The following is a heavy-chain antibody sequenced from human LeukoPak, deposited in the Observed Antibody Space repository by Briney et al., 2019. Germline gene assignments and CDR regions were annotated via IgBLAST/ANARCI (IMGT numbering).Heavy chain of an antibody. Sequence: ASVKVSCKGSGYIFNTNGINWVRQAPGQGLEWMGWINSNTGTTNYAQNFQDGVTMTTDTSTSTAFMELRSLRSDDTAMYHCARDGFQGSRWSNWFDPWGQGTLVIVSS. J-gene: IGHJ5*02. CDR3: ARDGFQGSRWSNWFDP. D-gene: IGHD6-13*01. CDR1: GYIFNTNG. V-gene: IGHV1-18*01. CDR2: INSNTGTT.